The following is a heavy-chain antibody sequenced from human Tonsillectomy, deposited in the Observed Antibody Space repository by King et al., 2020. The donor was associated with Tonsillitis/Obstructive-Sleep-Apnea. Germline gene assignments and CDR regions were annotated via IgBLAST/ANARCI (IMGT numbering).Heavy chain of an antibody. J-gene: IGHJ4*02. D-gene: IGHD3-9*01. CDR1: GFTFSNYA. CDR3: AKRGGIRYFDY. CDR2: ISGSGGST. V-gene: IGHV3-23*04. Sequence: VQLVESGGGLVQPGGSLRLSCAASGFTFSNYAMSWVRQAPGKGLQWVSTISGSGGSTYYADSVQGRFTISRDNSKNPLYLQMTSLRAEDTAVYYCAKRGGIRYFDYWGQGTLVTVSS.